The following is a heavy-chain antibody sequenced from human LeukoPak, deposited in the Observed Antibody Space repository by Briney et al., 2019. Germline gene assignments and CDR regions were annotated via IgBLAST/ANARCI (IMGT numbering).Heavy chain of an antibody. CDR1: GGSISSSSYY. CDR3: AKDHTYYYDSSGYYFDY. CDR2: IYYSGSI. V-gene: IGHV4-39*01. D-gene: IGHD3-22*01. Sequence: SETLSLTCTVSGGSISSSSYYWGWIRQPPGKGLEWIGSIYYSGSIYYNPSLKSRVTISVDTSKNQFSLKLSSVTAADTAVYYCAKDHTYYYDSSGYYFDYWGQGTLVTVSS. J-gene: IGHJ4*02.